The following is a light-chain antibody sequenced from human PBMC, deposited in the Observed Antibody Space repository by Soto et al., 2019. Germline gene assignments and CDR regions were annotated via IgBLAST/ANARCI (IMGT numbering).Light chain of an antibody. J-gene: IGKJ1*01. CDR2: GAS. Sequence: EIVLTQSPGTLSLSPGERATLSCRASQSVSSSYLAWYQQKPGQAPRLLIYGASSRATGIPDRFSGSGSGTDFTLNISSMEPEDFAVYYCQQYGRSLWTFGQGTKVEIK. V-gene: IGKV3-20*01. CDR3: QQYGRSLWT. CDR1: QSVSSSY.